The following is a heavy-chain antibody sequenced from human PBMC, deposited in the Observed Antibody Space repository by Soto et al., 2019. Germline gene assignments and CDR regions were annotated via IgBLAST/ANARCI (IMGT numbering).Heavy chain of an antibody. V-gene: IGHV4-59*01. CDR3: ARAYGYYFDY. J-gene: IGHJ4*02. CDR1: GGSISSYY. D-gene: IGHD3-10*01. CDR2: IYYSGST. Sequence: SETLSLTCTGSGGSISSYYWSWIRQPPGKGLEWFGYIYYSGSTNYNPSLKSRVTISVDTSKNQFSLKLSSVTAADTAVYYCARAYGYYFDYWGQGTLVTVSS.